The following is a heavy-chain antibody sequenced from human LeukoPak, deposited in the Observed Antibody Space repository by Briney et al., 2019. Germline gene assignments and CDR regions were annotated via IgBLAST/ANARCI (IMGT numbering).Heavy chain of an antibody. CDR2: ISWDGGST. CDR1: GFTFDDYA. V-gene: IGHV3-43D*03. J-gene: IGHJ6*03. D-gene: IGHD6-13*01. CDR3: AKEGEQLVRGHYYMDV. Sequence: GGSLRLSCAASGFTFDDYAMHWVRQAPGKGLEWVSLISWDGGSTYYADSVKGRFTISRDNSKNSLYLQMNSLRAEDTALYYCAKEGEQLVRGHYYMDVWGKGTTVTVSS.